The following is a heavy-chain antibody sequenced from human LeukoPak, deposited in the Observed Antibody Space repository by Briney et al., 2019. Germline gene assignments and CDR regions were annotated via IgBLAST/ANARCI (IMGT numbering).Heavy chain of an antibody. D-gene: IGHD1-1*01. CDR2: ISNSGSTI. J-gene: IGHJ3*02. Sequence: GGSLRLSCAASGFTFSDYYMSWIRQAPGKGLEWVSYISNSGSTICYADSVKGRFTISRDNAKNSLHLQMNSLRAEDTAVYYCARDGRRDSDAFDIWGQGTMVTVSS. V-gene: IGHV3-11*04. CDR1: GFTFSDYY. CDR3: ARDGRRDSDAFDI.